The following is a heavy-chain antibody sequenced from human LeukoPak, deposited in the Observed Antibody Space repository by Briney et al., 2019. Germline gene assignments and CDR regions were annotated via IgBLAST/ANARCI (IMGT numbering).Heavy chain of an antibody. CDR3: ARGLPSHDYGEPPFDY. V-gene: IGHV3-20*04. Sequence: GGSLRLSCAASGFTFDDYGMSWVRQAPGKGLEWVSGINWNGGSTGYADSVKGRFTISRDNAKNSLYLQMNSLRAEDTALYYCARGLPSHDYGEPPFDYWGQGTLVSVSS. J-gene: IGHJ4*02. D-gene: IGHD4-17*01. CDR2: INWNGGST. CDR1: GFTFDDYG.